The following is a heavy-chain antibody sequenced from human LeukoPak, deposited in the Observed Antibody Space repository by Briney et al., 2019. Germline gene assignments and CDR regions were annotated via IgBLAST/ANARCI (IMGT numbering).Heavy chain of an antibody. Sequence: ASVKVSCKASGFTFNAYNIHWVRQAPGQGLEWMGWINPNSGGTNYAQKFQGRVTMTRDTSISTAYMELSRLRSDDTAVYYCARDRGVDYCSGGSCSHYYYYMDVWGKGTTVTIS. CDR1: GFTFNAYN. CDR2: INPNSGGT. V-gene: IGHV1-2*02. J-gene: IGHJ6*03. CDR3: ARDRGVDYCSGGSCSHYYYYMDV. D-gene: IGHD2-15*01.